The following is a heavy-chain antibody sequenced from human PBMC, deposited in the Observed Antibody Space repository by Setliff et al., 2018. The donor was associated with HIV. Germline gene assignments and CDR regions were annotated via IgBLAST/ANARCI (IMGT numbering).Heavy chain of an antibody. J-gene: IGHJ4*02. CDR1: GGTFGIYG. Sequence: SVKVSCKASGGTFGIYGISWVRQAPGQGLEWMGGTIPMFGTANYAQKFQGGVTITTDESTNTGYMELSSLRSEDTAVYYCARESACSSTSCPKVLDYWGQGTLVTVSS. V-gene: IGHV1-69*05. D-gene: IGHD2-2*01. CDR2: TIPMFGTA. CDR3: ARESACSSTSCPKVLDY.